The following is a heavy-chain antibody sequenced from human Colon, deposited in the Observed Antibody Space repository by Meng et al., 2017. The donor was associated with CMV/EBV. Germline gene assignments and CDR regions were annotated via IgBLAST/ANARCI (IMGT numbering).Heavy chain of an antibody. CDR3: AREDYDSSGYYPSTFDI. D-gene: IGHD3-22*01. Sequence: AVKISCKAAAGTFSSYAISWVRQAPGQGLEWMGGIIPIFGTANYAQKFQGRVTITTDESTSTAYMELSSLRSEDTAVYYCAREDYDSSGYYPSTFDIWGQGTMVTVSS. V-gene: IGHV1-69*05. J-gene: IGHJ3*02. CDR2: IIPIFGTA. CDR1: AGTFSSYA.